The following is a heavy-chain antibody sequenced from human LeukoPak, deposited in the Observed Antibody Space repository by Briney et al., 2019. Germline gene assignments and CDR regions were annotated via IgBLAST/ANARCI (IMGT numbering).Heavy chain of an antibody. Sequence: GSLRLSCAASEFSVGSNYMTWVRQAPGKGLEWIGSIYHSGSTYYNPSLKSRVTISVDTSKNQFSLKLSSVTAADTAVYYCASRGWYYFDYWGQGTLVTVSS. D-gene: IGHD6-19*01. CDR3: ASRGWYYFDY. J-gene: IGHJ4*02. V-gene: IGHV4-38-2*01. CDR1: EFSVGSNY. CDR2: IYHSGST.